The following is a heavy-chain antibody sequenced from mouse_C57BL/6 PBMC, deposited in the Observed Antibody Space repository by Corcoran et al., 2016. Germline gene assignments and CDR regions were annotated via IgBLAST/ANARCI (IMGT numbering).Heavy chain of an antibody. CDR1: GLNIKDYY. J-gene: IGHJ2*01. Sequence: EVQLHQSKAELVLLGGAVKMSCTASGLNIKDYYMNWVKQRTEEDLEWIGRIDPEDGETKYAPKFQGKATITADTSSNTAYLHLSSLTSEDTAVYYCANWDDDYWGQGTTLKVSS. CDR3: ANWDDDY. V-gene: IGHV14-2*01. D-gene: IGHD4-1*01. CDR2: IDPEDGET.